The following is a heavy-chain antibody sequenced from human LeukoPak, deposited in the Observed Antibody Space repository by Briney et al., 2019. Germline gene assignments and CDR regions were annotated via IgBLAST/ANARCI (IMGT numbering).Heavy chain of an antibody. CDR2: ISSSSSTI. D-gene: IGHD6-13*01. CDR1: GFTFSSYS. V-gene: IGHV3-48*02. Sequence: GGSLRLSCAASGFTFSSYSMNWVRQAPGKGLEWVSYISSSSSTIYYADSVKGRFTISRDNAKNSLYLQMNSLRDEDTAVYYCASMSHYTSTWYGFDPWGQGTLVTVSS. CDR3: ASMSHYTSTWYGFDP. J-gene: IGHJ5*02.